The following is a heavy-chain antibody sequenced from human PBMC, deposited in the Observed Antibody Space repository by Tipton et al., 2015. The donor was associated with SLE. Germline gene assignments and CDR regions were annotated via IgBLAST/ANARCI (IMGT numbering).Heavy chain of an antibody. V-gene: IGHV3-21*04. CDR1: GFTFSSYS. Sequence: SLRLSCAASGFTFSSYSMNWVRQAPGKGLEWVSSISSSSSYIYYADSVKGRFTISRDNSKNTLYLQMNSLRAEDTAVYYCAKVVYFDYWGQGTLVTVSS. CDR2: ISSSSSYI. CDR3: AKVVYFDY. J-gene: IGHJ4*02. D-gene: IGHD2-15*01.